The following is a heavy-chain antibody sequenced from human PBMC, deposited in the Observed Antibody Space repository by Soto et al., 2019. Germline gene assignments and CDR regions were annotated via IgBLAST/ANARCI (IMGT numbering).Heavy chain of an antibody. V-gene: IGHV1-69*06. Sequence: SVKFSCKASGGTFSSYAISWVRQAPGQGLEWMGGIIPIFGTANYAQKFQGRVTITADKSTSTAYMELSSLGSEDTAVYYCARDDYVWGSYRFTFDPWGQGTLVTVSS. D-gene: IGHD3-16*02. CDR1: GGTFSSYA. CDR2: IIPIFGTA. CDR3: ARDDYVWGSYRFTFDP. J-gene: IGHJ5*02.